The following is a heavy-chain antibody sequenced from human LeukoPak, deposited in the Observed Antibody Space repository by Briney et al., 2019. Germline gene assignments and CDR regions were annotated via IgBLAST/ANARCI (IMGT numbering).Heavy chain of an antibody. D-gene: IGHD3-3*01. CDR2: IKQDGSEK. V-gene: IGHV3-7*01. CDR1: GFTFSSYW. CDR3: ARGGYDFWSGYPMVDP. J-gene: IGHJ5*02. Sequence: GGSLRLSCAASGFTFSSYWMSWVRQAPGKGLEWVANIKQDGSEKYYVDSVKGRFTISRDNAKNSLYLQMNSLRAEDTAVYYCARGGYDFWSGYPMVDPWGQGTLVTVSS.